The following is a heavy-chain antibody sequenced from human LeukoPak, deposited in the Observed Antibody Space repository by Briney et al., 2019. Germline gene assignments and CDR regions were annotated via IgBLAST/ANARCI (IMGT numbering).Heavy chain of an antibody. CDR2: ISSNSLHI. CDR3: AKYGMTTVTYIDY. D-gene: IGHD4-17*01. V-gene: IGHV3-21*01. J-gene: IGHJ4*02. CDR1: GFTFSDQS. Sequence: GGSLRLSCAASGFTFSDQSMNWVRQAPGKGLEWVSSISSNSLHIFYADSVKGRFTISRDNSKNTLYLQMNSLRPEDTAVYYCAKYGMTTVTYIDYWGQGTLVTVSS.